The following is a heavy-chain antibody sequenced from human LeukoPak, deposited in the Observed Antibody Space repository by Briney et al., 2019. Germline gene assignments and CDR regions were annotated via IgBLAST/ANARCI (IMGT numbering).Heavy chain of an antibody. CDR3: ARAPLWGTPYSGSYYPDG. CDR2: IISSSPYI. CDR1: GFTFSSYS. Sequence: GGSLRLSCAASGFTFSSYSMDWVRQAPGRGLEWVSSIISSSPYIYYADSVKGRFTISRDNAKNSLYLQMHSLRAEDTAVYYCARAPLWGTPYSGSYYPDGWGQGTLVTVSS. D-gene: IGHD1-26*01. V-gene: IGHV3-21*01. J-gene: IGHJ4*02.